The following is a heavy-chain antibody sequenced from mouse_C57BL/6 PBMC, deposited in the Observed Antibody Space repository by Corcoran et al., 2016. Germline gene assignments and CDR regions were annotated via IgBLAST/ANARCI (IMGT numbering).Heavy chain of an antibody. CDR1: GYSITSGYY. D-gene: IGHD4-1*01. V-gene: IGHV3-6*01. J-gene: IGHJ2*01. CDR2: ISYDGNN. CDR3: AREGTGTDY. Sequence: DVQLQESGPGLVKPSQSLSLTCSVTGYSITSGYYWNWIRQFPGNKLEWMGYISYDGNNNYNPSLKNRISITRDTSKNQFFLKFNSVTTEDTATYYCAREGTGTDYWGQGTTLTVSS.